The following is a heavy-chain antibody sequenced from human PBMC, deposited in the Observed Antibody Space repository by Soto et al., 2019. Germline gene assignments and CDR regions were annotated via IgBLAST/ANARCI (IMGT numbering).Heavy chain of an antibody. CDR1: GYTFTSYG. D-gene: IGHD6-13*01. Sequence: ASVKVSCKASGYTFTSYGISWVRQAPGQGLEWMGWISAYNGNTNYAQKLQGRVTMTTDTSTSTAYTELRSLRSDDTAVYYCARDRSGPISSSWSFLYYYYGIDVWGQGTTVTVSS. V-gene: IGHV1-18*01. CDR2: ISAYNGNT. J-gene: IGHJ6*01. CDR3: ARDRSGPISSSWSFLYYYYGIDV.